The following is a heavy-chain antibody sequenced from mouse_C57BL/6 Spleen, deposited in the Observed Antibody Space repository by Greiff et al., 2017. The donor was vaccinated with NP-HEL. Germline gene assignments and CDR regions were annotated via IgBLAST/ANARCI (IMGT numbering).Heavy chain of an antibody. D-gene: IGHD4-1*01. CDR1: GYTFTSYW. CDR3: ARVGTGTWYFDV. V-gene: IGHV1-69*01. Sequence: QVQLQQPGAELVMPGASVKLSCKASGYTFTSYWMPWVKQRPGQGLEWIGEIDPSDSYTNYNQKFKGKSTLTVDKSSSTAYMQLSSLTSEDSAVYYCARVGTGTWYFDVWGTGTTVTVSS. J-gene: IGHJ1*03. CDR2: IDPSDSYT.